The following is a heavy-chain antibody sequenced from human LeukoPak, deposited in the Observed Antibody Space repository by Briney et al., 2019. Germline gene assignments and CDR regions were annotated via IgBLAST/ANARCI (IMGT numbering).Heavy chain of an antibody. V-gene: IGHV3-33*05. CDR1: GFIFSGYG. CDR2: VSYDGNED. J-gene: IGHJ2*01. Sequence: HPGGSLRLSCAPSGFIFSGYGMHWVRQAPGKGLEWLSGVSYDGNEDDYADSVKGRFTISRDNSKNTLYLQMNSLRAEDTAVYYCARNAGEGYNWYFDLWGRGTLVTVSS. CDR3: ARNAGEGYNWYFDL. D-gene: IGHD5-18*01.